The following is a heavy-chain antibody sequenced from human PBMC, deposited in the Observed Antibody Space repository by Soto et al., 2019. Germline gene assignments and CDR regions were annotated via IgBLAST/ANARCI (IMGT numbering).Heavy chain of an antibody. Sequence: QVQLVQSGAEVKKPGASVKVSCKASGYTFTSYDINWVRQATGQGLEWMGWMNPNSGNTGYAQKFXGXVXMXWHTSISTAYMELSSLRSEDTAVYYCAREKVGANDYWGQGTLVTVSS. J-gene: IGHJ4*02. CDR2: MNPNSGNT. D-gene: IGHD1-26*01. CDR1: GYTFTSYD. CDR3: AREKVGANDY. V-gene: IGHV1-8*01.